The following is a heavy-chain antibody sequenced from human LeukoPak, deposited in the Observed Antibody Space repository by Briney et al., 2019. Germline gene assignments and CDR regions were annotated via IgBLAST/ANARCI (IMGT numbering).Heavy chain of an antibody. V-gene: IGHV1-69*02. J-gene: IGHJ4*01. CDR1: GGTFSSYT. D-gene: IGHD3-10*01. CDR3: AIGDYYGSGSYDY. CDR2: IIPILGIA. Sequence: SVEVSCKASGGTFSSYTISWVRQAPGQGLEWMGRIIPILGIANYAQKFQGRVTITADKSTSTAYMELSSLRSEDTAVYYCAIGDYYGSGSYDYWGQGTLVTVSS.